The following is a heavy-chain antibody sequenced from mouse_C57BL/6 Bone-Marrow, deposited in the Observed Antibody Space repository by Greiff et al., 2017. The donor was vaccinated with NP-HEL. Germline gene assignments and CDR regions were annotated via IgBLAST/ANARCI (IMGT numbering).Heavy chain of an antibody. J-gene: IGHJ3*01. D-gene: IGHD2-4*01. CDR3: ARYDYDGSFAY. V-gene: IGHV1-76*01. CDR1: GYTFTDYY. CDR2: IYPGSGNT. Sequence: VQLQQSGAELVRPGASVKLSCKASGYTFTDYYINWVKQRPGQGLEWIARIYPGSGNTYYNEKFKGKATLTAEKSSSTAYMQLSSLTSEDSAVYFCARYDYDGSFAYWGQGTLVTVSA.